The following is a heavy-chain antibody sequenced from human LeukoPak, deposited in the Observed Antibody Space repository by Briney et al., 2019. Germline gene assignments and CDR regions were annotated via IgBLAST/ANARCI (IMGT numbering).Heavy chain of an antibody. CDR2: ISYDGSNK. J-gene: IGHJ6*03. CDR1: VFTFSSYA. V-gene: IGHV3-30*04. D-gene: IGHD1-7*01. Sequence: PGGSLRLSSAASVFTFSSYAMHWVPPAPGKGLEWVAVISYDGSNKYYAGSVKGRFTISRDNSKNPLYMQMNSLRAEDTAVYYCAKRRGLELLYYYYMDVWGRGTTVTVSS. CDR3: AKRRGLELLYYYYMDV.